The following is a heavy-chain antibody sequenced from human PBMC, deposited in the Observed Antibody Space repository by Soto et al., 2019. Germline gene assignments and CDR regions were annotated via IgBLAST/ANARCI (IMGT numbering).Heavy chain of an antibody. CDR3: AKEGEHSSGWANFDY. Sequence: GGSLRLSCAASGFTFSSYAMSWVRHAPGKGLEWVSAISGSGVSTYYADSVKGRFTISRDNSKNTLYLQMNSLRAVVTAVYYCAKEGEHSSGWANFDYWGQGTLVTVSS. J-gene: IGHJ4*02. CDR2: ISGSGVST. CDR1: GFTFSSYA. V-gene: IGHV3-23*01. D-gene: IGHD6-19*01.